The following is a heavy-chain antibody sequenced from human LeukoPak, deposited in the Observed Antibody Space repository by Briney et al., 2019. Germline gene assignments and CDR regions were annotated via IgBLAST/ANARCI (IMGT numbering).Heavy chain of an antibody. CDR3: ARHAESGSDRFDC. V-gene: IGHV4-59*08. CDR1: GGSLTNYY. J-gene: IGHJ4*02. Sequence: SETLSLTCTVSGGSLTNYYMSWIRQTPGKGLEWIGYIFYTGNTNYNPSLKSRVTISVDMSKNQFSLKLSSVTAADTAVYYCARHAESGSDRFDCWGQATLVTVSS. CDR2: IFYTGNT. D-gene: IGHD5-12*01.